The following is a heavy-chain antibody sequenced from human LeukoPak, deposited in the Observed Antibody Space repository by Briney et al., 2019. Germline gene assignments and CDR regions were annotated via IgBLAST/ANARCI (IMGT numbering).Heavy chain of an antibody. CDR2: IYLGDSDT. Sequence: GESLKISCKGSGYSFPSQWIGWVRQMPGKGLEWMGIIYLGDSDTRYSPSFQDQVTISADKSISTAYLQWSSLKASDTAMYYCARNNEVEDYDILTGKALGWFDPWGQGTLVTVSS. CDR1: GYSFPSQW. D-gene: IGHD3-9*01. V-gene: IGHV5-51*01. CDR3: ARNNEVEDYDILTGKALGWFDP. J-gene: IGHJ5*02.